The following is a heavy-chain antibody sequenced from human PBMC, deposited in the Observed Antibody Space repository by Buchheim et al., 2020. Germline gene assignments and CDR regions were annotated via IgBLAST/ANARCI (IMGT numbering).Heavy chain of an antibody. J-gene: IGHJ4*02. CDR2: ISGSGGST. CDR1: GFTFSSYA. V-gene: IGHV3-23*01. CDR3: AKSNYDFWSGYQWVDY. Sequence: EVQLLESGGGLVQPGGSLRLSCAASGFTFSSYAMSWVLQAPGKGLEWVSAISGSGGSTYYADSVKGRFTISRDNSTNTLYLQMSSLRAEDTAVYYCAKSNYDFWSGYQWVDYWGQGTL. D-gene: IGHD3-3*01.